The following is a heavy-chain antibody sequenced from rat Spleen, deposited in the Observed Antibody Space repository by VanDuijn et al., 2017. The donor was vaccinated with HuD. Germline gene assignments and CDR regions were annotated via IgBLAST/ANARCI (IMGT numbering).Heavy chain of an antibody. Sequence: EVQLVESGGGLVQPGRSLKLSCAASGFTFNNYDMAWVRQAPTKGLEWIASISNTGDTYYPDSVKGRFSVSRDNTKSTLYLQMNSLMSEDTATYYCTPLPGRNLDYWGQGVMVTVSS. D-gene: IGHD1-4*01. V-gene: IGHV5S23*01. CDR1: GFTFNNYD. CDR3: TPLPGRNLDY. J-gene: IGHJ2*01. CDR2: ISNTGDT.